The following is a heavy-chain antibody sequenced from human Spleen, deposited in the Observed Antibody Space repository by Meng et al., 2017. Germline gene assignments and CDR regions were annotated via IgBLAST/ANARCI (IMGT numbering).Heavy chain of an antibody. CDR3: VRVKTGTTEPWFDP. CDR1: GASISSGGYY. CDR2: IHHSGST. J-gene: IGHJ5*02. V-gene: IGHV4-31*03. Sequence: SETLSLTCTVSGASISSGGYYWNWIRQHPGKGLEWIGYIHHSGSTYYNPSLKTRVTISVDTSRNQFSLQLSSATAADTAVYHCVRVKTGTTEPWFDPWGQGTLVTVSS. D-gene: IGHD1-1*01.